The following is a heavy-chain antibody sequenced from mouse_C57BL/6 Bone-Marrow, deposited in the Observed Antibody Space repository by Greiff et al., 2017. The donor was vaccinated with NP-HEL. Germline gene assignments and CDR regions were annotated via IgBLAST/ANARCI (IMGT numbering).Heavy chain of an antibody. CDR2: INYDGSST. V-gene: IGHV5-16*01. J-gene: IGHJ3*01. D-gene: IGHD2-4*01. CDR1: GFTFSDYY. Sequence: EVQLHQSEGGLVQPGSSMKLSCTASGFTFSDYYMAWVRQVPEKGLEWVANINYDGSSTYYLDSLKSRFIISRDNATNILYLQMSSLKSEDTATYYCARRGGLGGFAYWGQGTLVTVSA. CDR3: ARRGGLGGFAY.